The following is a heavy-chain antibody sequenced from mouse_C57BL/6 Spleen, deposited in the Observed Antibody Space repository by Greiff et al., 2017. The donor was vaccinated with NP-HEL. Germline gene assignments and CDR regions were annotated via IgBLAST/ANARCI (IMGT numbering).Heavy chain of an antibody. V-gene: IGHV3-6*01. Sequence: EVQLQESGPGLVKPSQSLSLTCSVTGYSITSGYYWNWIRQFPGNKLEWMGYISYDGSNNYNPSLKNRISITRDTSKNQFFLKLNSVTTEDTATYYCARSGYYEGVDYWGQGTTLTVSS. CDR3: ARSGYYEGVDY. D-gene: IGHD2-3*01. CDR1: GYSITSGYY. J-gene: IGHJ2*01. CDR2: ISYDGSN.